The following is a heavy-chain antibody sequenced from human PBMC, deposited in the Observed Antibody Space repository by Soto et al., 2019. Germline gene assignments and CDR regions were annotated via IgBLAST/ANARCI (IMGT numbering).Heavy chain of an antibody. D-gene: IGHD2-8*02. Sequence: AGSLSLSCAVSGFALRSYWMNWVRQAPGKGLEWVANIKQDGYETHYVDSVEGRFTISGDNTKNSLFLQMNSLRAEDTAIYYYARGANTGFPFPDYWGQGTVVTVSS. CDR2: IKQDGYET. CDR1: GFALRSYW. CDR3: ARGANTGFPFPDY. J-gene: IGHJ4*02. V-gene: IGHV3-7*04.